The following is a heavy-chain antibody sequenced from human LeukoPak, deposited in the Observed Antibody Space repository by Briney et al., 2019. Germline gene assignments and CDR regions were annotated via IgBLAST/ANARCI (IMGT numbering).Heavy chain of an antibody. Sequence: GGSLRLSCAASGFTFSSYSMNWVRQAPGKGLEWVSYISSLSGTINYADSVKGRFTISRDNAKNSLILQMNSLRGEDTAVYYCAKDDDWGRFKDWGQGTLVTVSS. D-gene: IGHD3-16*01. CDR2: ISSLSGTI. J-gene: IGHJ1*01. CDR1: GFTFSSYS. V-gene: IGHV3-48*04. CDR3: AKDDDWGRFKD.